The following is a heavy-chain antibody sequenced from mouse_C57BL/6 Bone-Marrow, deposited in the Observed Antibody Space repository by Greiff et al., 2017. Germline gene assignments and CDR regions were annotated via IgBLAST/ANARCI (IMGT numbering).Heavy chain of an antibody. CDR3: ARYYYCSSFYY. V-gene: IGHV1-54*01. Sequence: VQLQQSGAELVRPGTSVKVSCKASGYAFSNYLIEWVKQRPGQGLEWIGVINPGSGGTHYNEKFKGKATLTADKSSSTAYMQLSILTSEDSAVYFFARYYYCSSFYYWGQGPTLTVSS. J-gene: IGHJ2*01. CDR1: GYAFSNYL. CDR2: INPGSGGT. D-gene: IGHD1-1*01.